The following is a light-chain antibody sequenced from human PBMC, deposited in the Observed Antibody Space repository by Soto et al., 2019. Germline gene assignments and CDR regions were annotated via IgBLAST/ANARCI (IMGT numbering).Light chain of an antibody. CDR2: SNS. CDR1: SSTIGSNS. J-gene: IGLJ3*02. Sequence: QSVLTQPPSASGTPGQRITISCSGSSSTIGSNSVNWYQHLPGTAPKLLIYSNSRRPSGVPDRYSGSKSGTSASLAISGLQSEDEADYYCASWHDSLRGWVFGGGTKLTVL. V-gene: IGLV1-44*01. CDR3: ASWHDSLRGWV.